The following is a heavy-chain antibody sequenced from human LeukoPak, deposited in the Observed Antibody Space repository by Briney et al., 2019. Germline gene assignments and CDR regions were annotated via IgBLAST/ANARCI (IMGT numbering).Heavy chain of an antibody. D-gene: IGHD6-25*01. CDR1: GGSISSYY. V-gene: IGHV4-59*12. CDR2: IYYSGST. J-gene: IGHJ4*02. CDR3: ARGGAASDFDY. Sequence: SETLSLTCTVSGGSISSYYWSWIRQPPGKGLEWIGYIYYSGSTNYNPSLKSRVTISVDTSKNQFSLKLSSVTAADTAVYYCARGGAASDFDYWGQGTLVTVSS.